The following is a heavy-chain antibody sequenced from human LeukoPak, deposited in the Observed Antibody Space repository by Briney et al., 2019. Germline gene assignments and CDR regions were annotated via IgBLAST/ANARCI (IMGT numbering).Heavy chain of an antibody. J-gene: IGHJ4*02. CDR1: GYSISSGYY. Sequence: SETLSLTCAVSGYSISSGYYWGWIRQPPGKGLEWIGSIYHRGSTYHNPSLKSRVTISVDTSKNQFSLKLSSVTAADTAVYYCAGWFGELLSLFTYWGQGTLVTVSS. V-gene: IGHV4-38-2*01. CDR3: AGWFGELLSLFTY. CDR2: IYHRGST. D-gene: IGHD3-10*01.